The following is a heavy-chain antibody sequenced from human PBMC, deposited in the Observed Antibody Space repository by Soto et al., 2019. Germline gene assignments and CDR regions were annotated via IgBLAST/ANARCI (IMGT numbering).Heavy chain of an antibody. V-gene: IGHV3-30*18. CDR2: ISDDGSNK. Sequence: QVQLVESGGGVVQPGRSLRLSCAASGFTFSSYGMHWVRQAPGKGLEWVAVISDDGSNKYYADSVKGRFTISRDNSKNTLYLQMNSLRAEDTAVYYCAKDLYSTLSGMDVWGQGTTVTVSS. J-gene: IGHJ6*02. CDR3: AKDLYSTLSGMDV. D-gene: IGHD6-13*01. CDR1: GFTFSSYG.